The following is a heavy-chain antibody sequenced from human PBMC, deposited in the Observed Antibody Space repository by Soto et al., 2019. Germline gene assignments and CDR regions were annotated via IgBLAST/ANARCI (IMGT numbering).Heavy chain of an antibody. CDR1: GFTFSSYS. V-gene: IGHV3-48*04. J-gene: IGHJ3*02. D-gene: IGHD3-16*02. CDR3: VTLGLSVAADAFDI. CDR2: ISSSTSTI. Sequence: PGGSLRLSCAASGFTFSSYSMNWVRQAPGKGLEWVSYISSSTSTIYYVDSVKGRFTISRDNAKNSLYLQMNSLRAEDTAVYYCVTLGLSVAADAFDIWGQGTMVTVSS.